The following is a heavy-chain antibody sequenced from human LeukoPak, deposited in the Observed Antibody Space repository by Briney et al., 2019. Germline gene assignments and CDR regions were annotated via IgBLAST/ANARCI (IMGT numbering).Heavy chain of an antibody. Sequence: GGSLRLSCAASGFTFSSYAMSWVRQAPGKGLEWVSAISGSGGSTYYADSVKGRFTISRDNSKNTLYLQMNSLRAEDTAVYYCAKAQRITMVRGVPFGYWGQGTLVTVSS. CDR1: GFTFSSYA. V-gene: IGHV3-23*01. CDR2: ISGSGGST. CDR3: AKAQRITMVRGVPFGY. J-gene: IGHJ4*02. D-gene: IGHD3-10*01.